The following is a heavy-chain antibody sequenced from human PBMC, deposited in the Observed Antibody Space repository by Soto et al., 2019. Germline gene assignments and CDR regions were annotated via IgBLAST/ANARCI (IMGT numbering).Heavy chain of an antibody. V-gene: IGHV3-23*01. J-gene: IGHJ4*02. D-gene: IGHD6-25*01. CDR3: AKFFGETGGSSGWPWTFHY. CDR1: GFTFSSDA. Sequence: EVQLLESGGGLVQPGRSLRLSCAASGFTFSSDAMSWVRQAPGKGLEWVSAISGSGGTTYYGASEKGRFTISRDNSKNALFLQLNSLRAEDTAVYYCAKFFGETGGSSGWPWTFHYWGQGTLVTVSS. CDR2: ISGSGGTT.